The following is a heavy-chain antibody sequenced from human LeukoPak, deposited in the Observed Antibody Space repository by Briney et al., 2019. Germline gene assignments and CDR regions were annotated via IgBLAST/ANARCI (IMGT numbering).Heavy chain of an antibody. J-gene: IGHJ4*02. Sequence: GASVKVSCKASGGTFSSYAISWVRQAPGQGLEWMGGIIPIFGTANYAQKFQGRVTVTADESTSTAYMELSSLRSEDTAVYYCAMTYYYGSGSSFDYWGQGTLVTASS. D-gene: IGHD3-10*01. CDR1: GGTFSSYA. V-gene: IGHV1-69*13. CDR3: AMTYYYGSGSSFDY. CDR2: IIPIFGTA.